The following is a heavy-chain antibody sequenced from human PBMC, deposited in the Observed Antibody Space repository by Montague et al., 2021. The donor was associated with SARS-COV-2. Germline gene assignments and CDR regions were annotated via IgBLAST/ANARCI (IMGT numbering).Heavy chain of an antibody. D-gene: IGHD5-12*01. V-gene: IGHV3-33*08. Sequence: SLRLSCAASGFTFSSYAMSWVRQAPGKGLEWVAVIWYDGSNKYYADSVKGRFTISRDNSKNTLYLQMNSLRAEDTAVYYCARDGGYSGYPYFDYWGQGTLVTVSS. CDR1: GFTFSSYA. J-gene: IGHJ4*02. CDR3: ARDGGYSGYPYFDY. CDR2: IWYDGSNK.